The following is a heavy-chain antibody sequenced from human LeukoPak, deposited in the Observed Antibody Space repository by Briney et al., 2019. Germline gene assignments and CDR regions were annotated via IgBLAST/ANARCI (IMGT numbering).Heavy chain of an antibody. V-gene: IGHV1-2*02. J-gene: IGHJ6*03. CDR1: GYTFTGYY. Sequence: GASGKVSCKASGYTFTGYYMHWVRQAPGQGLEWMGWINPNSGGTNYAQKLQGRVTMTTDTSTSTAYMELRSLRSDDTAVYYCARNLAVVQYYYYYYMDVWGKGTTVTISS. CDR3: ARNLAVVQYYYYYYMDV. D-gene: IGHD2-21*01. CDR2: INPNSGGT.